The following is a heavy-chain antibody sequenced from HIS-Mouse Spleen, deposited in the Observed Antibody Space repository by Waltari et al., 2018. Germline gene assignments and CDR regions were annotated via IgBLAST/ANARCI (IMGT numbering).Heavy chain of an antibody. CDR2: IWDDGSNK. V-gene: IGHV3-33*01. CDR3: ARDWIEGGGALYYFDY. J-gene: IGHJ4*02. CDR1: GSTLRGIG. D-gene: IGHD3-16*01. Sequence: VQRVESGGGLVQPGRSLRLSCAAAGSTLRGIGMHWVRQAQGKGLEWVAVIWDDGSNKYYADSVKGRFTISRDNSKNTLYLQMNSLRAEDTAVYYCARDWIEGGGALYYFDYWGQGTLVTVSS.